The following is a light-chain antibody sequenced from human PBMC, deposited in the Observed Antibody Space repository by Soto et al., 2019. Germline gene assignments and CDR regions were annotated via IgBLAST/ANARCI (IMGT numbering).Light chain of an antibody. CDR3: QQYGSSPVT. J-gene: IGKJ1*01. Sequence: EIVLTQSPGTLSLSPGGRTTLSCRASQSVTSSFLAWYQQKPGQAPRLLIYGASSRATGIPDRFSGSGSGTDFILTISRLEPEDSAVYYCQQYGSSPVTFGQGTKVEIK. V-gene: IGKV3-20*01. CDR1: QSVTSSF. CDR2: GAS.